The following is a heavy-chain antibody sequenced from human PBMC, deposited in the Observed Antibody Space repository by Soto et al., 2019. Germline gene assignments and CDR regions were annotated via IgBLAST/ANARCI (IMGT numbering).Heavy chain of an antibody. V-gene: IGHV1-46*01. CDR1: GYTFTNYY. J-gene: IGHJ5*02. D-gene: IGHD2-8*01. CDR2: INPSGGST. Sequence: ASVKVSCKASGYTFTNYYMHWVRQAPGQGLEWMGIINPSGGSTTYAQKFQGRVTMTRDTSTSTVYMELSSLRSEDTAVYYCARGRAYCTNGVCYGSIAAAGTGWFDPWGQGTLLTVSS. CDR3: ARGRAYCTNGVCYGSIAAAGTGWFDP.